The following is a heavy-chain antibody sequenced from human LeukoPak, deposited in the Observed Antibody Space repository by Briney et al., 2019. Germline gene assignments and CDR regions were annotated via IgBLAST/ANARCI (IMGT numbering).Heavy chain of an antibody. V-gene: IGHV2-70*04. CDR3: ARMAYYYDSSGYYAISYFDY. D-gene: IGHD3-22*01. CDR2: IDWDDDK. J-gene: IGHJ4*02. Sequence: SGPALVKPTQTLTLTCTFSGFSLSTRGMRVSWIRQPPGKALEWLPRIDWDDDKFYSTSLKTRLTISKDTSKNQVVLTMTNMDPVDTATYYCARMAYYYDSSGYYAISYFDYWGQGTLVTVSS. CDR1: GFSLSTRGMR.